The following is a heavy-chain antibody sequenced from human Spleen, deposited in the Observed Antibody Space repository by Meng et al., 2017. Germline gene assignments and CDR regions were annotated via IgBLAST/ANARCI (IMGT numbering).Heavy chain of an antibody. D-gene: IGHD3-3*01. CDR3: ATYYVFWSGYYAEYFQH. CDR2: ISSSGGTI. V-gene: IGHV3-11*01. J-gene: IGHJ1*01. Sequence: GSLRLSCAVSGFTFSDFYMGWIRQAPGRGLEWISYISSSGGTIYYADSVKGRFTISRDNARNSLYLHMNSLRAEDTAVYYCATYYVFWSGYYAEYFQHWGQGTLVTVSS. CDR1: GFTFSDFY.